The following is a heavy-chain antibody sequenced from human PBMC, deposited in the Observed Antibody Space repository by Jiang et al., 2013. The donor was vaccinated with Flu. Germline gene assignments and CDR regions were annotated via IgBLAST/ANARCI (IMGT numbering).Heavy chain of an antibody. CDR3: TRDLARHKDY. Sequence: GAEVKKPGASVKVSCKASGYIFSSYYIHWVRQAPGQGLEWMGVIDPSGGSTTYAQKFQGRVTMTRDTATSTVYMEMSSLKSEDTAVYFCTRDLARHKDYWGQGTLVTVS. V-gene: IGHV1-46*01. CDR2: IDPSGGST. D-gene: IGHD3-16*01. CDR1: GYIFSSYY. J-gene: IGHJ4*02.